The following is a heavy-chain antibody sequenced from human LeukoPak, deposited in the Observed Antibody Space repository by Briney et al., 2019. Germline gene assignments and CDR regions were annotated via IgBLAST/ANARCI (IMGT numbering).Heavy chain of an antibody. CDR2: IYHSGST. CDR1: GGSVSSSSYY. CDR3: ARGSLGPATAGGTYYFDY. V-gene: IGHV4-31*03. J-gene: IGHJ4*02. Sequence: SETLSLTCTVSGGSVSSSSYYWSWIRQPPGKGLEWIGYIYHSGSTYYNPSLKSRVTISVDTSKNQFSLKLSSVTAADTAVYYCARGSLGPATAGGTYYFDYWGQGTLVTVSS. D-gene: IGHD1-1*01.